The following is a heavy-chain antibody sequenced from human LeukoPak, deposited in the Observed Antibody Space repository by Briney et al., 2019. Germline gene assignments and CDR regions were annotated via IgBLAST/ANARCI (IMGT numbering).Heavy chain of an antibody. CDR1: GFTFGDDA. CDR3: TREENY. Sequence: GGSLRLSCIASGFTFGDDAMSGVRQAPGKGLEWVGFIRSKAYGGTTEYAASVKGRFTISRDDSKSIAYLQMNRLKTEDTAVYYCTREENYWGQGTLVTVSS. V-gene: IGHV3-49*04. CDR2: IRSKAYGGTT. J-gene: IGHJ4*02.